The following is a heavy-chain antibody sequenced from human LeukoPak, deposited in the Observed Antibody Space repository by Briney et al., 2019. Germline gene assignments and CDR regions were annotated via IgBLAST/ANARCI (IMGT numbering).Heavy chain of an antibody. J-gene: IGHJ5*02. CDR1: GGTFSSYA. CDR2: IIPIFGTA. D-gene: IGHD5-24*01. Sequence: GASVKVSCKASGGTFSSYAISWVRQAPGQGLEWMGRIIPIFGTANYAQKFQGRVTITTDESTSTAYMELSSLRSEDTAVYYCARGGDGYNSWFDPWGQGTLVTVSS. V-gene: IGHV1-69*05. CDR3: ARGGDGYNSWFDP.